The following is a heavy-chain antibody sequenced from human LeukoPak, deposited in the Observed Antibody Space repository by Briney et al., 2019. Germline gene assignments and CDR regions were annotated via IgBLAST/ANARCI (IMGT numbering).Heavy chain of an antibody. CDR3: AKDRVPSGSYSLDY. CDR2: IFSGGKT. V-gene: IGHV3-23*01. D-gene: IGHD1-26*01. Sequence: GGSLRLSCAASGFTFSSFHMTWVRQAPGKGLEWVSTIFSGGKTYHADSVKGRFTISRDNSKNTVYLQMNSLRAEDTAVFYCAKDRVPSGSYSLDYWGQGTLVTVSS. J-gene: IGHJ4*02. CDR1: GFTFSSFH.